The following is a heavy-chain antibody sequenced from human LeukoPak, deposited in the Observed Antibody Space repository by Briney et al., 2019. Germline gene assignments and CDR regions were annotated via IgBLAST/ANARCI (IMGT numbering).Heavy chain of an antibody. V-gene: IGHV4-34*01. J-gene: IGHJ4*02. Sequence: SETLSLTCAVYGGSFSDYYWSWIRQPPGKGLEWIGEINHSGSTNYNPSLKSRVTISVDTSKNQFSLKLSSVTAADTAVYYCAGGKYYGSGTAPGYFDYWGQGTLVTVSS. CDR3: AGGKYYGSGTAPGYFDY. D-gene: IGHD3-10*01. CDR2: INHSGST. CDR1: GGSFSDYY.